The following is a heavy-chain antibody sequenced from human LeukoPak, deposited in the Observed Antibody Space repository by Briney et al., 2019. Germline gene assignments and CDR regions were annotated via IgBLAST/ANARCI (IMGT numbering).Heavy chain of an antibody. CDR1: GGSISSSSYY. Sequence: SETLSLTCTVSGGSISSSSYYWGWIRQPPGKGLEWIGSIYYSGSTYYNPSLKSRVTISVDTSKDQFSLKLSSVTAADTAVYYCARARRGPRGPRGYDFWSELGYYVDVWGKGTTVTVSS. D-gene: IGHD3-3*01. V-gene: IGHV4-39*07. CDR2: IYYSGST. J-gene: IGHJ6*03. CDR3: ARARRGPRGPRGYDFWSELGYYVDV.